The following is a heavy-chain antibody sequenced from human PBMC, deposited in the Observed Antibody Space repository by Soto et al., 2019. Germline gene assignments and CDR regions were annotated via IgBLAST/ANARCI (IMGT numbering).Heavy chain of an antibody. V-gene: IGHV4-39*01. J-gene: IGHJ5*02. CDR1: GGSISSSSYY. D-gene: IGHD3-10*01. CDR3: AKWRDSGSYYPMHH. Sequence: SETLSLTCTVSGGSISSSSYYWGWIRQPPGEGLEWIGTIYYSGITYYNPSLKSRVAISVDTSKNQFSLKLSSVTAADTAVYYCAKWRDSGSYYPMHHWAQGTLVTVS. CDR2: IYYSGIT.